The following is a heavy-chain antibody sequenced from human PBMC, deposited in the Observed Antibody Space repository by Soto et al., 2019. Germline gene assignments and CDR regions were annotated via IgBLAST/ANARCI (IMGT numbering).Heavy chain of an antibody. CDR2: IYYSGST. CDR1: GGSISSGGYY. CDR3: ARVFRPYYGMDV. J-gene: IGHJ6*02. Sequence: SETLSLTCTVSGGSISSGGYYWSWIRQHPGKGLEWIGYIYYSGSTYYNPSLKSRVTISVDTSKNQFSLKLSSVTAADTAVYYCARVFRPYYGMDVWGQGTTVTV. V-gene: IGHV4-31*03.